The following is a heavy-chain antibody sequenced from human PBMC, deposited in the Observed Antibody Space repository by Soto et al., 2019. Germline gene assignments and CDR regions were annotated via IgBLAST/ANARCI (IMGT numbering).Heavy chain of an antibody. CDR3: ARGDIVLVPAAMATWFDP. Sequence: PSETLSLTCTVSGGSISSGGYYWSWIRQHPGKCLEWIGYIYYSGSTYYNPSLKSRVTISVDTSKNQFSLKLSSVTAADTAVYYCARGDIVLVPAAMATWFDPWGQGTLVTVS. V-gene: IGHV4-31*03. CDR2: IYYSGST. D-gene: IGHD2-2*01. CDR1: GGSISSGGYY. J-gene: IGHJ5*02.